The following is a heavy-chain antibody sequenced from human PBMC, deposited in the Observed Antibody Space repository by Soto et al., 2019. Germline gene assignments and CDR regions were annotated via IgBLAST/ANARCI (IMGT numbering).Heavy chain of an antibody. D-gene: IGHD3-10*01. CDR2: IIPIFGTA. CDR1: GGTFSSYA. V-gene: IGHV1-69*06. J-gene: IGHJ6*02. CDR3: ARGLTMVRGVMYGMDV. Sequence: SVKVSCKASGGTFSSYAISWVRQAPGQGLEWMGGIIPIFGTANYAQKFQGRVTITADKSTSTAYMELSSLRSEDTAVYYCARGLTMVRGVMYGMDVWGQGTTVTVSS.